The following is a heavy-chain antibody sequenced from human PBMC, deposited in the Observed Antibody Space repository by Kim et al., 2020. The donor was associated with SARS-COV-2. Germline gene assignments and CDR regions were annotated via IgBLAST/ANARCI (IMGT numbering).Heavy chain of an antibody. CDR3: ARRLKYSSGSTFDY. Sequence: SETLSLTFTVSGGSISSSSYYWGWIRQPPGKGLEWIGSIYYSGSTYYNPSLKSRVTISVDTSKNQFSLKLSSVTAADTAVYYCARRLKYSSGSTFDYWG. D-gene: IGHD3-22*01. CDR1: GGSISSSSYY. V-gene: IGHV4-39*01. CDR2: IYYSGST. J-gene: IGHJ4*01.